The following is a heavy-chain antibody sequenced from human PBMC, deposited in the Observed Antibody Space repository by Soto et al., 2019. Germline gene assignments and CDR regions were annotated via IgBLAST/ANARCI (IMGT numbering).Heavy chain of an antibody. Sequence: EVQLVESGGGLVQPGGSLKLSCAASGFTFSGSAMHWVRQASGKGLEWVGRIRSKANSYATAYAASVKGRFTISRDDSKNTAYLQVNSLKTEDSAVYYCTTTIFGVIIIDYYSYYMDVWGKGTTVTVSS. D-gene: IGHD3-3*01. J-gene: IGHJ6*03. CDR1: GFTFSGSA. CDR2: IRSKANSYAT. CDR3: TTTIFGVIIIDYYSYYMDV. V-gene: IGHV3-73*01.